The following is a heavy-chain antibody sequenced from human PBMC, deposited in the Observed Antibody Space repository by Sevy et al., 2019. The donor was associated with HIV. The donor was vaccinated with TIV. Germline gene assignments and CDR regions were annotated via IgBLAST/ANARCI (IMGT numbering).Heavy chain of an antibody. Sequence: GGSLRLSCVASGFTFSNYFKNWVRQAPGKGLEWVSSISSGSSYIFYADSVKGRFTISRDNAKNSLYLHMNSLRAEDTAVYYCARGDYYGSLYYFDYWGPGTLVTVSS. D-gene: IGHD3-10*01. CDR2: ISSGSSYI. CDR1: GFTFSNYF. J-gene: IGHJ4*02. V-gene: IGHV3-21*01. CDR3: ARGDYYGSLYYFDY.